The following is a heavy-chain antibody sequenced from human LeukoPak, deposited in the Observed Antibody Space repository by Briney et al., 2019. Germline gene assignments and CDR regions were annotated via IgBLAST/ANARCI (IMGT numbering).Heavy chain of an antibody. J-gene: IGHJ4*02. D-gene: IGHD3-16*01. V-gene: IGHV3-23*01. Sequence: GGSLRLSCAASGFTFSSYAMSWVRQAPGKGLEWVSAISGSGGSTYYADSVKGRFTISRDNSKNTLYLQMNSLRAEDTAVYYCAKDKARLPQFGAIDYLGQGTLVTVSS. CDR1: GFTFSSYA. CDR2: ISGSGGST. CDR3: AKDKARLPQFGAIDY.